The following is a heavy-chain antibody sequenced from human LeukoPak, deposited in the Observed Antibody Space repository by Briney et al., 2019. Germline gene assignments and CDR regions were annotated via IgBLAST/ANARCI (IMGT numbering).Heavy chain of an antibody. CDR1: GGSFSGYY. D-gene: IGHD3-10*01. J-gene: IGHJ4*02. V-gene: IGHV4-34*01. CDR2: IYSTGTT. Sequence: SETLSLTCAVYGGSFSGYYWSWIRQPPGRGLEWLGTIYSTGTTFYNSSLKSRGTISVDTSKNEFSLKLTSMTAADTAVYYCARQRGSGTWAFDCWGQGTLVTVSS. CDR3: ARQRGSGTWAFDC.